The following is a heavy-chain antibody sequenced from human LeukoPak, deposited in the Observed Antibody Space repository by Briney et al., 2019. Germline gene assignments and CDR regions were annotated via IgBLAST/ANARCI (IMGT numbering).Heavy chain of an antibody. CDR3: ARALYSSRKFDP. D-gene: IGHD6-13*01. CDR2: INPNSGGT. CDR1: GYTFTGYY. J-gene: IGHJ5*02. V-gene: IGHV1-2*02. Sequence: ASVKVSCKASGYTFTGYYMHWVRQAPGQGLEWMGWINPNSGGTNYAQKFQGRVTMTRDTSISTAYMELSRLRSDDTAVYYCARALYSSRKFDPWGQGTLVTDSS.